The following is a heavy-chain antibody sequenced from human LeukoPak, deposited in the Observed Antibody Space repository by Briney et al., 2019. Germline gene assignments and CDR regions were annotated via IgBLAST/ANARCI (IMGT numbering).Heavy chain of an antibody. J-gene: IGHJ4*02. CDR3: TRNRGYYVNDY. V-gene: IGHV4-59*01. CDR1: GASIRSSF. Sequence: SETLSLTCTVSGASIRSSFCNWIRQPPGRGLEWIGYLSMRGTTNYNPSLKSRVTISADTSENQFSLKVSSVTAADTAVYYCTRNRGYYVNDYWGQGILVTVSS. CDR2: LSMRGTT. D-gene: IGHD1-26*01.